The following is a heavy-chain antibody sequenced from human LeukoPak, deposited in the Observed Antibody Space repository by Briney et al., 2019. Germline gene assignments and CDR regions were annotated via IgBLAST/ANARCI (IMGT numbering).Heavy chain of an antibody. CDR2: ISGSGGST. J-gene: IGHJ4*02. CDR3: AKPARTDYTDY. Sequence: GGSLRLSCTASGFTFSSYGMTWVRQAPGKGLEWVSGISGSGGSTYYAKSVKDRFTISRDNSKNTLYLQMNSLRAGDTAIYFCAKPARTDYTDYWGQGTLVTVSS. V-gene: IGHV3-23*01. CDR1: GFTFSSYG. D-gene: IGHD1-14*01.